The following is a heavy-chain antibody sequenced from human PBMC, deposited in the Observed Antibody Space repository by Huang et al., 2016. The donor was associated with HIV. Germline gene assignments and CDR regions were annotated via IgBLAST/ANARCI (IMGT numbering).Heavy chain of an antibody. CDR1: GYGFSCYW. D-gene: IGHD5-18*01. V-gene: IGHV5-51*01. CDR3: ARQVDGFRSHFDF. CDR2: IYPRDSET. Sequence: EVLLVQSGAERKEPGESLKISCKASGYGFSCYWIGWVRQKPGKGLEWMGIIYPRDSETKYSPSFDGQVTISADKSTRTAYLQWESLKAPDTAIYFCARQVDGFRSHFDFWGQGTLVSVSS. J-gene: IGHJ4*02.